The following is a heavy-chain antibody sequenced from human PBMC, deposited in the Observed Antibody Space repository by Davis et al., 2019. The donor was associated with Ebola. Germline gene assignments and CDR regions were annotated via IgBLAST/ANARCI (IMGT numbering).Heavy chain of an antibody. D-gene: IGHD6-19*01. V-gene: IGHV5-51*01. Sequence: GESLKISCKGSGYSFTSYWIGWVRQMPGKGLEWMGIIYPGDSDTRYSPSFQGQVTISADKSISTAYLQWSSLKASDTAMYYCARPIDTNIAVATRGDDYWGQGTLVTVSS. CDR3: ARPIDTNIAVATRGDDY. J-gene: IGHJ4*02. CDR2: IYPGDSDT. CDR1: GYSFTSYW.